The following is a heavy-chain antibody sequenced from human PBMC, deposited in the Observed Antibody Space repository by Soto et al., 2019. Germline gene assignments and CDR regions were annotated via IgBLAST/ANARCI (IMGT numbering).Heavy chain of an antibody. Sequence: SVKVSCKASGGTFSSYTISWVRQAPGQGLEWMGRIIPILGIANYAQKFQGRVTITADKSTSTAYMELSSLRSEDTAVYYYARDRVAVAGNEYFQHWGQGTLVTVSS. J-gene: IGHJ1*01. CDR3: ARDRVAVAGNEYFQH. D-gene: IGHD6-19*01. CDR2: IIPILGIA. CDR1: GGTFSSYT. V-gene: IGHV1-69*04.